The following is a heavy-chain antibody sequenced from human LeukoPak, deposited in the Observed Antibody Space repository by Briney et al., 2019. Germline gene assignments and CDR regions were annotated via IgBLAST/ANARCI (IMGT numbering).Heavy chain of an antibody. V-gene: IGHV4-34*01. Sequence: SETLSLTCAVYGGSFSGYYWSWISQPPGKGLEWNEEINNSGSTNYNTSLKSRVTISVDTSKNQFSLKLSSVTAADTAVYYCARGTAQELLWFGKKYYFDYWGQGTLVTVSS. J-gene: IGHJ4*02. D-gene: IGHD3-10*01. CDR2: INNSGST. CDR1: GGSFSGYY. CDR3: ARGTAQELLWFGKKYYFDY.